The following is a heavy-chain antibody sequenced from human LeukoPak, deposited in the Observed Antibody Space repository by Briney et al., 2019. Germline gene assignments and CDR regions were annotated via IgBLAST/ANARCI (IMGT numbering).Heavy chain of an antibody. V-gene: IGHV3-33*06. CDR3: AKDFYVGPVLARYFDY. CDR1: GFTFSSYA. CDR2: IWYDGSYK. Sequence: GGSLRLSCAASGFTFSSYAMSWVRQAPGKGLEWVAVIWYDGSYKYYADSVKGRFTISRDNSKNTLYLQMNSLRAEDTAVYYCAKDFYVGPVLARYFDYWGQGTLVTVSS. J-gene: IGHJ4*02. D-gene: IGHD2-8*02.